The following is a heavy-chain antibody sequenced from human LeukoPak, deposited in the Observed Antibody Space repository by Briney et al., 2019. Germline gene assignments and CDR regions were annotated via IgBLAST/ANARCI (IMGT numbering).Heavy chain of an antibody. CDR1: GYTFTSYG. J-gene: IGHJ6*04. CDR3: ARSGYYGSGSWSLTGYYGMDV. D-gene: IGHD3-10*01. CDR2: ISAYNGNT. V-gene: IGHV1-18*04. Sequence: ASVKVSCKASGYTFTSYGISWVRQAPGQGLEWMGWISAYNGNTNYAQKLQGRVTMTTDTSTSTAYMELRSLRSDDTAVYYCARSGYYGSGSWSLTGYYGMDVWGKGTTVTVSS.